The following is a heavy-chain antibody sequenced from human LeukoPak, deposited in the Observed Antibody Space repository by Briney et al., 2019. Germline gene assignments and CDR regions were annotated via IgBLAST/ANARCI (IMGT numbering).Heavy chain of an antibody. CDR2: IYYSGST. V-gene: IGHV4-30-4*01. CDR1: GASISSGDYY. Sequence: SSETLSLTCTVSGASISSGDYYWSWIRQPPGKGLEWIGSIYYSGSTYYNPSLKSRITISIDTSKNQFSLKLSSVTAADMAVYYCARGSLVVVVDWFDPWGQGTLVTVSS. CDR3: ARGSLVVVVDWFDP. D-gene: IGHD2-15*01. J-gene: IGHJ5*02.